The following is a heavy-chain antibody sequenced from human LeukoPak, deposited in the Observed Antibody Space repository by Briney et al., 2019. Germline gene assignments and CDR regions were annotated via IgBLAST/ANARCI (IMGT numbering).Heavy chain of an antibody. J-gene: IGHJ3*02. CDR1: GYTFTSYG. CDR3: ARVVVISNDAFDI. V-gene: IGHV1-18*01. Sequence: ASXXVSCKASGYTFTSYGISWVRQAPGQGLEWMGWISVYNGNTNYAQKLQGRVTMTTDTSTSTAYMELRSLTSDHTAVYYCARVVVISNDAFDIWGQGTMVTVSS. D-gene: IGHD3-22*01. CDR2: ISVYNGNT.